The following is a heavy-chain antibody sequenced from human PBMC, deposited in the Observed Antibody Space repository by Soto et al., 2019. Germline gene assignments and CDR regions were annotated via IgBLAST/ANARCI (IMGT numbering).Heavy chain of an antibody. V-gene: IGHV1-69*13. CDR3: ASRLRFLEWSHRGYYGMDV. CDR1: GGTFSSYA. J-gene: IGHJ6*02. CDR2: IIPIFGTA. D-gene: IGHD3-3*01. Sequence: SVKVSCKASGGTFSSYAISWVRQAPGQGLEWMGGIIPIFGTANYAQKFQGRVTITADESTSTAYMELSSLRSEDTAVYYCASRLRFLEWSHRGYYGMDVWGQGTTVTVSS.